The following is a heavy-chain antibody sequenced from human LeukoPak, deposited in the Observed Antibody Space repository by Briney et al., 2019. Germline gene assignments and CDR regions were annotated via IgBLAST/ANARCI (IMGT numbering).Heavy chain of an antibody. Sequence: ASVKVSCKASGYTFTGYYMHWVRQAPGQGLEWVGWINPNSGGTNYAQKFQGRVTMTRDTSISTAYMELSRLRSDDTAVYCCARDDSSIEYSSSSGAFDIWGQGTMVTVSS. V-gene: IGHV1-2*02. CDR3: ARDDSSIEYSSSSGAFDI. CDR1: GYTFTGYY. CDR2: INPNSGGT. J-gene: IGHJ3*02. D-gene: IGHD6-6*01.